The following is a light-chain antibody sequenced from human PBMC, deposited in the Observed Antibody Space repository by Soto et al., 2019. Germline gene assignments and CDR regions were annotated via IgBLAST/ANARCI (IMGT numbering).Light chain of an antibody. CDR2: KVS. V-gene: IGKV2-30*01. Sequence: DVVMTQSPLSLPVTLGQPASISCRSSQSLLSSDGNTYLNWFQQRPGQSPRRLIYKVSNRDSGAPDKFSGSGSGTDFILKISRVQSVLVGVYLCMQDTHTPPWTFGQGTNVEIK. CDR3: MQDTHTPPWT. J-gene: IGKJ1*01. CDR1: QSLLSSDGNTY.